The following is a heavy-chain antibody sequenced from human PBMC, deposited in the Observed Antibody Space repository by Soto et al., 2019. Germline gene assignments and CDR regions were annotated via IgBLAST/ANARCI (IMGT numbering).Heavy chain of an antibody. CDR1: GDSVSTNIAA. CDR2: TLYRSSKWYN. Sequence: SQTLSLTCAISGDSVSTNIAAWSWIRQSPSRGLEWLGRTLYRSSKWYNEYAVSVKSRMTINPDTSKNQFSLQLNSVTPEDTAVYYCARDAAPTLNYPHGMDVWGQGXAVTVYS. D-gene: IGHD1-7*01. CDR3: ARDAAPTLNYPHGMDV. J-gene: IGHJ6*02. V-gene: IGHV6-1*01.